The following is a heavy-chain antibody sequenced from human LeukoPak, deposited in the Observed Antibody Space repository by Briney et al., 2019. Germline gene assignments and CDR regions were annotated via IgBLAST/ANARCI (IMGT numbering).Heavy chain of an antibody. V-gene: IGHV3-21*01. CDR3: ARGRASGDNYFDY. D-gene: IGHD4-17*01. J-gene: IGHJ4*02. Sequence: PGGPLRLSCAASGITFSSNSMNWVRQAPGKRLEWLSSISSSSSYIYYADSVKGRFTISRDNAKNSLYLQMNSLRAEDTAVYYCARGRASGDNYFDYWGQGTLVTVS. CDR1: GITFSSNS. CDR2: ISSSSSYI.